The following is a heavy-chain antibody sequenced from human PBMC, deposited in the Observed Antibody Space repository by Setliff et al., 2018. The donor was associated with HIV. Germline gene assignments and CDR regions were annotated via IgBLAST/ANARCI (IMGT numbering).Heavy chain of an antibody. V-gene: IGHV4-61*09. CDR1: GASVTNVLYY. CDR3: ARILLYDSSAYFVNAFDI. CDR2: IYTSGST. Sequence: SETLSLTCTVSGASVTNVLYYWSWLRQPAGKGLEWIGHIYTSGSTNYNPSLKSRVTISVDTSKNQFYLKLSSVTAADTAVYYCARILLYDSSAYFVNAFDIWGQGTVVTVSS. D-gene: IGHD3-22*01. J-gene: IGHJ3*02.